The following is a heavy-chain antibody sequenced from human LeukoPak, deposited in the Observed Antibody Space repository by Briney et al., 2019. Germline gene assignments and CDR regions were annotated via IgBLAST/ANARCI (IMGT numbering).Heavy chain of an antibody. CDR2: IYYSGSA. V-gene: IGHV4-59*01. D-gene: IGHD6-19*01. CDR3: ARVSSGIDY. J-gene: IGHJ4*02. CDR1: GGSISSYH. Sequence: SETLSLTCTVSGGSISSYHWSWIRQPPRKGLEWIGYIYYSGSANYNPSLKSRVTISVETSKNQFSLKLSSVTAADTAVYYCARVSSGIDYWGQGTLVTVSS.